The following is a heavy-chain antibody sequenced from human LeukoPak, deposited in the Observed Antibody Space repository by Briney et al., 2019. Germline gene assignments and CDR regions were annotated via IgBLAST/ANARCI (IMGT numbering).Heavy chain of an antibody. D-gene: IGHD2-15*01. J-gene: IGHJ6*03. V-gene: IGHV4-38-2*02. CDR1: GYSISSGYY. CDR2: IYHSGST. CDR3: ATAHCSGGSCYPLYYYCMDV. Sequence: PSETLSLTCTVSGYSISSGYYWGWIRQPPGKGLEWIGSIYHSGSTYYNPSLKSRVTISVDTSKNQFSLKLSSVTAADTAVYYCATAHCSGGSCYPLYYYCMDVWGKGTTVTVSS.